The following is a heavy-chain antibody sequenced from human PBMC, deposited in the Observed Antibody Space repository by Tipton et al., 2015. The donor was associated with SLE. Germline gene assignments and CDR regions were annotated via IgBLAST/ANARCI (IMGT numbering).Heavy chain of an antibody. Sequence: TLSLTCTVSGGSISGSIYYWAWIRQPPGKGLEWIGSISYSGSTYYNPSHKSRVTISVGTSRNQFSLKLSSVTAADTAVYYCARHERIPIFGVAEPPYFQHWGQGTLVSVSS. D-gene: IGHD3-3*01. CDR3: ARHERIPIFGVAEPPYFQH. J-gene: IGHJ1*01. CDR2: ISYSGST. V-gene: IGHV4-39*01. CDR1: GGSISGSIYY.